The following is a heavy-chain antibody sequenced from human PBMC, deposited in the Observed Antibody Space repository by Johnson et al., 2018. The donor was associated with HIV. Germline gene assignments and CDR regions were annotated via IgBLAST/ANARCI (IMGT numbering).Heavy chain of an antibody. Sequence: QGQLVESGGGVVQPGRSLRPSCVASGFTFSNYGMHWVRQAPGKGLEWVAVISYDGSKHYYADSVKGRFTISRDNSKNTLYLQMNSLRVEDTAWYDVRVVGDAFDIWGQGTMVTVSS. V-gene: IGHV3-30*03. D-gene: IGHD2-15*01. CDR2: ISYDGSKH. CDR3: RVVGDAFDI. J-gene: IGHJ3*02. CDR1: GFTFSNYG.